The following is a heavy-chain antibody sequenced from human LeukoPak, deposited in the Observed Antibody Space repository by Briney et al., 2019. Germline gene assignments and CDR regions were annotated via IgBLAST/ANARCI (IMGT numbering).Heavy chain of an antibody. Sequence: ASVKVSCKASVYTFTGYYMHWVRQAPGQGLEWMGWINPNSGGTNYAQKFQGRVTMTRDTSISTAYMELSRLRSDDTAVYYCARDRPYCSGGSCYSDGAFDIWGQGTMVTVSS. V-gene: IGHV1-2*02. D-gene: IGHD2-15*01. CDR2: INPNSGGT. J-gene: IGHJ3*02. CDR3: ARDRPYCSGGSCYSDGAFDI. CDR1: VYTFTGYY.